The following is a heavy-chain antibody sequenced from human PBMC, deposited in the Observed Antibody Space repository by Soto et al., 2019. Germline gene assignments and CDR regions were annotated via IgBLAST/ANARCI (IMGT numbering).Heavy chain of an antibody. CDR3: ARGFRGSGWYWFDP. Sequence: QVQLVQSGAEVKKPGASVKVSCKASGYTFTSYDINWVRQATGQGLEWMGWMNPNSGNTGHAQKFQSRVTMTSKTSISTAYMELSSMRTEDTAVYYCARGFRGSGWYWFDPWGQETLVTVSS. V-gene: IGHV1-8*01. D-gene: IGHD6-19*01. CDR2: MNPNSGNT. J-gene: IGHJ5*02. CDR1: GYTFTSYD.